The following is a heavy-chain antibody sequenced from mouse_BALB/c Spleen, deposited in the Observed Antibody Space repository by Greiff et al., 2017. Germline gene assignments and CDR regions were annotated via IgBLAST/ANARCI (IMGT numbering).Heavy chain of an antibody. D-gene: IGHD1-1*01. CDR3: ARFYYYGSSYAMDY. Sequence: QVQLKQSGPGLVQPSQSLSITCTVSGFSLTSYGVHWVRQSPGKGLEWLGVIWSGGSTDYNAAFISRLSISKDNSKSQVFFKMNSLQANDTAIYYCARFYYYGSSYAMDYWGQGTSVTVSS. J-gene: IGHJ4*01. CDR2: IWSGGST. CDR1: GFSLTSYG. V-gene: IGHV2-2*02.